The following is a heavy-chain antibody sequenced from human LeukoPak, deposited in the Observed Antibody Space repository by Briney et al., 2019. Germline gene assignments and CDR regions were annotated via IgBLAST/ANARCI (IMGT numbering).Heavy chain of an antibody. CDR1: GFTFSSYA. Sequence: GGSLRLSCAASGFTFSSYAMSWVRQAPGKGLEWVSAISGSGGSTYYADSVKGRFTISRDNSKNTLYLQMNSLRAEDTAVYYCAKSGEKYQRPVRGYWFDPWGQGTLVTVSS. D-gene: IGHD2-2*01. CDR2: ISGSGGST. J-gene: IGHJ5*02. CDR3: AKSGEKYQRPVRGYWFDP. V-gene: IGHV3-23*01.